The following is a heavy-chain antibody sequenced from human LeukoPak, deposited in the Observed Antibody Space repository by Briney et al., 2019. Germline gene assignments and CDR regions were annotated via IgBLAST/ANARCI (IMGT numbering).Heavy chain of an antibody. D-gene: IGHD5-18*01. CDR1: GGSFSGYY. CDR3: ARGGFGYSYGDGLDY. CDR2: INHSGST. V-gene: IGHV4-34*01. J-gene: IGHJ4*02. Sequence: SETLSLTCAVYGGSFSGYYWSWIRQPPGKGLEWVGEINHSGSTNYNPSLKSRVTISVDTSKNQFSLKLSSVTAADTAVYYCARGGFGYSYGDGLDYWGQGTLVTGSS.